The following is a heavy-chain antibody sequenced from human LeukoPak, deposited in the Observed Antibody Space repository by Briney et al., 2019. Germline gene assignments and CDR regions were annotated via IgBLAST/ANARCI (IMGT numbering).Heavy chain of an antibody. CDR3: ARDQWFGGSKTVLDY. CDR1: GFSFSNFG. V-gene: IGHV3-33*01. CDR2: VRYDGSNK. Sequence: GGSLRLSCAASGFSFSNFGFHWVRQAPGKGLEWVAVVRYDGSNKYYGDSVKGRFSISKDNSKDTIHLQMDSLRGDDTAVYYCARDQWFGGSKTVLDYWGQGTLVTVSS. J-gene: IGHJ4*02. D-gene: IGHD5-24*01.